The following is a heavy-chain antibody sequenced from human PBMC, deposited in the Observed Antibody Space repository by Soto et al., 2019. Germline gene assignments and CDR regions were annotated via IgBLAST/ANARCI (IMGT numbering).Heavy chain of an antibody. CDR3: ARMGLHLGELSRNWFDP. J-gene: IGHJ5*02. V-gene: IGHV4-31*03. CDR2: IYSSGRT. CDR1: GGSINSDEFY. Sequence: QVQLQESGPGLVKPSQTLSLTCSLSGGSINSDEFYWTWIRQSPGKGLEWIGYIYSSGRTHYNPSLKSRINISLDTSNNLLSLRLSSVTAADTAVYYCARMGLHLGELSRNWFDPWGRGTLVTV. D-gene: IGHD3-16*02.